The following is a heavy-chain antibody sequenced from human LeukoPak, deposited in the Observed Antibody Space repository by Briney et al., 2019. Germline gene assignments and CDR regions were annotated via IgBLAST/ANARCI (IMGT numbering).Heavy chain of an antibody. Sequence: GGSLRLSCAASGFTFSDYYMSWIRQAPGKGLEWVSYISSSGSTIYYADSVKGRFTISRDNAKNSLYLQMNSLRAEDTAVYYCARATIFGVVSALGPLDSWGQGTLVTVSS. CDR1: GFTFSDYY. CDR2: ISSSGSTI. V-gene: IGHV3-11*04. CDR3: ARATIFGVVSALGPLDS. D-gene: IGHD3-3*01. J-gene: IGHJ4*02.